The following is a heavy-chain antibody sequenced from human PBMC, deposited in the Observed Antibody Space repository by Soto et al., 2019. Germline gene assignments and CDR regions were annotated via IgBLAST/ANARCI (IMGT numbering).Heavy chain of an antibody. CDR2: INPNSGGT. V-gene: IGHV1-2*02. CDR3: ARDGSSYVGADCYDSSGDAFDI. D-gene: IGHD3-22*01. CDR1: GYTFTGYY. J-gene: IGHJ3*02. Sequence: DSVKVSCKASGYTFTGYYMHWVRQAPGQGLEWMGWINPNSGGTSYAQKFQGRVTMTRDTSISTAYMELSRLRSEDTAVYYCARDGSSYVGADCYDSSGDAFDIWGQGTMVTVSS.